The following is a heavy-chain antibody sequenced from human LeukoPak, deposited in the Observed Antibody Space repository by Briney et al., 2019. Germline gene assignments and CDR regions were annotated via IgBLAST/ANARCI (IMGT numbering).Heavy chain of an antibody. V-gene: IGHV3-30-3*02. CDR2: ISYDGSNK. CDR1: GFSFSSYA. D-gene: IGHD3-3*01. CDR3: SKHKDCWSVYYRGLPYYYGLDL. Sequence: GGSLTLAWAVCGFSFSSYAMQWVRQAPAGGREWVAVISYDGSNKYYADFVKGRFTISRGHANNTVYLQVSSLMPAGTALYHRSKHKDCWSVYYRGLPYYYGLDLWGQGPTVRVS. J-gene: IGHJ6*02.